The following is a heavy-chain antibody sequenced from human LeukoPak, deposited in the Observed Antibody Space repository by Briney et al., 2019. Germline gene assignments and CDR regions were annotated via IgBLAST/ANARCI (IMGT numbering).Heavy chain of an antibody. CDR3: ARAGPRGNDCSSTSCYWFDYYGMDV. D-gene: IGHD2-2*01. CDR2: TYYRSKWYN. V-gene: IGHV6-1*01. Sequence: SQTLSLTCAISGDSVSSNSAAWNWIRQSPSRGLEWLGRTYYRSKWYNDYAVSVKSRITINPDTSKNQFSLQLNSVTPEDTAVYYCARAGPRGNDCSSTSCYWFDYYGMDVWGKGTTVTVSS. J-gene: IGHJ6*04. CDR1: GDSVSSNSAA.